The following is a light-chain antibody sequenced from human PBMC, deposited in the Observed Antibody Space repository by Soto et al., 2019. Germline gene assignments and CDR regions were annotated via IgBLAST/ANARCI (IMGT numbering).Light chain of an antibody. CDR2: ATR. CDR3: CSYAGSYIYVV. J-gene: IGLJ2*01. Sequence: QSVLTQPASVSGSPGQSITISCTGTSTDVGNYNLVSWYQQHPGKAPKLIIYATRKRPSGVSDRYSGSKSGNTASLTISGLQAEDEANYYCCSYAGSYIYVVFGGGTKLTVL. CDR1: STDVGNYNL. V-gene: IGLV2-23*01.